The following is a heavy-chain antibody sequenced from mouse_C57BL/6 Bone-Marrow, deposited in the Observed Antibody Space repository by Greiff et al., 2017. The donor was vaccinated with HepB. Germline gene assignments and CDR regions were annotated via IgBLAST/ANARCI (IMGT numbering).Heavy chain of an antibody. CDR2: IFPGSGST. J-gene: IGHJ3*01. CDR1: GYTFTDYY. CDR3: AGSGDYYGSPFAY. Sequence: VQLQQSGPELVKPGASVKISCKASGYTFTDYYINWVKQRPGQGLEWIGWIFPGSGSTYYNEKFKGKATLTVDKSSSTAYMLLSSLTSEDSAVYFCAGSGDYYGSPFAYWGQGTLVTVSA. D-gene: IGHD1-1*01. V-gene: IGHV1-75*01.